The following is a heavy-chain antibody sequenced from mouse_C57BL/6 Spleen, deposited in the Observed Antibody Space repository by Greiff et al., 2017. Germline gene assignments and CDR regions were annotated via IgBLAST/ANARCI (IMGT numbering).Heavy chain of an antibody. D-gene: IGHD1-1*02. CDR3: AREGVEDGWGY. Sequence: FQLQQPGAKLVKPGASVRLSCKASGYTFTSYWITWLKQRPGQGLEWIGNINPISGSTNYNEKFKSKATLTVDTSSSTAYMQLSSLTSEDSAVYYCAREGVEDGWGYWGQGTTLTVSS. J-gene: IGHJ2*01. CDR1: GYTFTSYW. CDR2: INPISGST. V-gene: IGHV1-55*01.